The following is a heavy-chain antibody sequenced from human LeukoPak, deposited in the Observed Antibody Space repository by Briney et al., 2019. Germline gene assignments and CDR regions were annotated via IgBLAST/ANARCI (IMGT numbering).Heavy chain of an antibody. CDR1: GFTFSSYS. J-gene: IGHJ4*02. CDR2: ISSSSSYI. Sequence: PGGYLRLSCAASGFTFSSYSMNWVRQAPGKGLEWVSSISSSSSYIYYADSVKGRFTISRDNSKNTVFLQMNSLRVEDTALYYCTRGQSYCGADCYSDWGQGTLVTVSS. V-gene: IGHV3-21*01. D-gene: IGHD2-21*02. CDR3: TRGQSYCGADCYSD.